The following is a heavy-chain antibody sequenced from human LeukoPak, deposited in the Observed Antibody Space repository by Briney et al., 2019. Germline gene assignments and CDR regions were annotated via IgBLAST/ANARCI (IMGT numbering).Heavy chain of an antibody. CDR3: ARVQMATTDNDY. V-gene: IGHV1-18*04. Sequence: ASVKVSCKASGYTFTGYYMHWVRQAPGQGLEWMGWISAYNGNTNYAQKLQGRVTMTTDTSTSTAYMELRSLRSDDTAVYYCARVQMATTDNDYWGQGTLVTVSS. CDR2: ISAYNGNT. CDR1: GYTFTGYY. J-gene: IGHJ4*02. D-gene: IGHD5-24*01.